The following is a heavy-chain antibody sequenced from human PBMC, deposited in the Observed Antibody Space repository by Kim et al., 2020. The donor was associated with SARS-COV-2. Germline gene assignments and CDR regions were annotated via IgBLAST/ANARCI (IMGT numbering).Heavy chain of an antibody. D-gene: IGHD1-26*01. V-gene: IGHV1-24*01. Sequence: ASVKVSCKVSGYTLTELSMHWVRQAPGKGLEWMGGFDPEDGETIYAQKFQGRVTMTEDTSTDTAYMELSSLRSEDTAVYYCATDSAVVGPYDAFDIWGQGTMVTVSS. CDR3: ATDSAVVGPYDAFDI. CDR1: GYTLTELS. CDR2: FDPEDGET. J-gene: IGHJ3*02.